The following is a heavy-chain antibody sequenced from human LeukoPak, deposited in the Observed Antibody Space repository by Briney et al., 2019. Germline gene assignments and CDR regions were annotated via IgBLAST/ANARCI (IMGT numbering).Heavy chain of an antibody. D-gene: IGHD6-13*01. CDR2: IRPNNGNT. J-gene: IGHJ4*02. Sequence: GASVKVSCKTSGYSFTSYDISWVRQAPGQGLEWMGWIRPNNGNTNYAQRLQGRVTMTTDTSTSTAYMELRNLRSDDTAVYYCARSPHSSSWTGPVDYWGQGTLVTVSS. CDR1: GYSFTSYD. CDR3: ARSPHSSSWTGPVDY. V-gene: IGHV1-18*01.